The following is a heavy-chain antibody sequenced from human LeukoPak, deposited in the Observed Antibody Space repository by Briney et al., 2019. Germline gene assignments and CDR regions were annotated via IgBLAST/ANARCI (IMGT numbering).Heavy chain of an antibody. J-gene: IGHJ5*02. Sequence: GESLKISCRGSGYSFTSYWIGWVRQMPGKGLEWMGIIYPGDSDTRYSPSFQGLVTISADKSISTAYLQWSSLKASDTAMYYCARQDCSSTSCILEDWIDPWGQGTLVTVSS. CDR2: IYPGDSDT. D-gene: IGHD2-2*01. CDR1: GYSFTSYW. CDR3: ARQDCSSTSCILEDWIDP. V-gene: IGHV5-51*01.